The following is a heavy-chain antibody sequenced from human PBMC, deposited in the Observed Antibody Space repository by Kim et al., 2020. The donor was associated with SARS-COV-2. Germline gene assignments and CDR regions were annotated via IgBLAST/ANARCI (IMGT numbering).Heavy chain of an antibody. J-gene: IGHJ4*02. Sequence: SVKVSCKASGGTFSSYAISWVRQAPGQGLEWMGGIIPIFGTANYAQKFQGRVTITADESTSTAYMELSSLRSEDTAVYYCAWDEGYCSSTSCRTFDYWGQGTLVTVSS. V-gene: IGHV1-69*13. CDR2: IIPIFGTA. CDR3: AWDEGYCSSTSCRTFDY. D-gene: IGHD2-2*01. CDR1: GGTFSSYA.